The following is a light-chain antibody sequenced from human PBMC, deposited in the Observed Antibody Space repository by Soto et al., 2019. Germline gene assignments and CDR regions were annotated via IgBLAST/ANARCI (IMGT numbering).Light chain of an antibody. J-gene: IGKJ1*01. Sequence: EIVMTQSPGTLSLSPWERATLSCRASQSVSSYLAWYQQKPGQAPRLLISDASDRATGIPDRFSGSGSGTDFTLTISSLEPEDFAVYYCQQRSNWWTFGQGTKVDIK. CDR2: DAS. CDR3: QQRSNWWT. CDR1: QSVSSY. V-gene: IGKV3-11*01.